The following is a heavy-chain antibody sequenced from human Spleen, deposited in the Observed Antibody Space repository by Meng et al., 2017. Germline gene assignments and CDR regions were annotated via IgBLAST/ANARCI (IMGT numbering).Heavy chain of an antibody. D-gene: IGHD6-25*01. J-gene: IGHJ4*02. CDR1: GYTFTGYY. V-gene: IGHV1-2*06. CDR2: INPNSDGT. CDR3: ARDEDISAAGTLFGDS. Sequence: ASVKVSCKASGYTFTGYYMHWVRQAPGQGREWMGRINPNSDGTNYAQKFQGRVTMTRDTSISTAYMGLSVLRSDDTAMYSCARDEDISAAGTLFGDSWGQGTLVTVSS.